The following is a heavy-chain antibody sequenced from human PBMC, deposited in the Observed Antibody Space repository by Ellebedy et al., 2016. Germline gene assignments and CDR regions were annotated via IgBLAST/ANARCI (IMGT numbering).Heavy chain of an antibody. CDR1: GGSFRGYY. V-gene: IGHV4-34*01. J-gene: IGHJ4*02. Sequence: SETLSLTCAVYGGSFRGYYWSWIRQPPGKGLEWIGEVSHSGSTYYYPSLKSRVTISADTSKNQFSLKLSSVTAADTAVYYCARGYSYGYCFDYWGQGTLVTVSS. CDR2: VSHSGST. D-gene: IGHD5-18*01. CDR3: ARGYSYGYCFDY.